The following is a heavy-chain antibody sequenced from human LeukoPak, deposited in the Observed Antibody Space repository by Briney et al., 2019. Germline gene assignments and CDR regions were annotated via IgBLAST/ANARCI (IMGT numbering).Heavy chain of an antibody. CDR3: ARVTTVMLFDY. D-gene: IGHD4-17*01. Sequence: SETLSLTCTVSGGSISSGDYYWSWIRQPPGKGLEWIGYIYYSGSTYYNPSLKSRVTISVDTSKNQFSLELSSVTAADTAVYYCARVTTVMLFDYWGQGTLVTVSS. CDR2: IYYSGST. J-gene: IGHJ4*02. V-gene: IGHV4-30-4*01. CDR1: GGSISSGDYY.